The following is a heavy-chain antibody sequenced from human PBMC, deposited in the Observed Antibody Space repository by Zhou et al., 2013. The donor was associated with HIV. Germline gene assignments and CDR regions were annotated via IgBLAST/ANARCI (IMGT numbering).Heavy chain of an antibody. V-gene: IGHV1-69*01. CDR2: IIPIFEAA. Sequence: QARLVQSGAEVRKPGASVTVSCKASGYVFTDYFLHWVRQAPGRGLEWMGGIIPIFEAASYAQKFQDRLTITTDESTTTAYMDLSSLRSEDTAIYYCARAQGDILTEGYFDYWGQGTLVTVSS. CDR3: ARAQGDILTEGYFDY. J-gene: IGHJ4*02. D-gene: IGHD3-9*01. CDR1: GYVFTDYF.